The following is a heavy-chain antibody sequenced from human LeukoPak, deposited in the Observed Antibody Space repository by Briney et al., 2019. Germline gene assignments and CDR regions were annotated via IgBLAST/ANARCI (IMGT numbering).Heavy chain of an antibody. CDR3: ARSYKEYYYDSSGYYGYFDY. V-gene: IGHV3-21*01. CDR2: ISSSSSYI. D-gene: IGHD3-22*01. CDR1: GFSFSSYG. J-gene: IGHJ4*02. Sequence: GRSLRLSCAASGFSFSSYGMHWVRQAPGKGLEWVSSISSSSSYIYYADSVKGRFTISRDNAKNSLYLQMNSLRAEDTAVYYCARSYKEYYYDSSGYYGYFDYWGQGTLVTVSS.